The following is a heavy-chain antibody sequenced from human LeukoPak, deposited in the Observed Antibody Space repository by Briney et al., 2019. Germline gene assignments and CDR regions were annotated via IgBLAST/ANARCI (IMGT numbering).Heavy chain of an antibody. CDR1: GGSITNYY. CDR2: IYHTGII. J-gene: IGHJ4*02. V-gene: IGHV4-59*01. CDR3: ARYLGYCSGGFCYSFDY. Sequence: SETLSLTCTVSGGSITNYYWNWLRQPPGKGLEWLGYIYHTGIINYNPSLKSRVTMSVDTSKNQFSLKLTSVTAADAAVYYCARYLGYCSGGFCYSFDYWGQGALVTVSS. D-gene: IGHD2-15*01.